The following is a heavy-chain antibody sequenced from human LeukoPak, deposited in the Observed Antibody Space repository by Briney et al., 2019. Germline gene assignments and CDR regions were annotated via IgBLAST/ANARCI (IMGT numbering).Heavy chain of an antibody. J-gene: IGHJ3*02. CDR3: ARASSWSHAFDI. V-gene: IGHV1-69*13. Sequence: ASVKVSCKASGYTFTSYAMNWVRQAPGQGLEWMGGIIPIFGTADYAQKFQGRVTITADESTSTAYMELSSLRSEDTAVYYCARASSWSHAFDIWGQGTMVTVSS. CDR1: GYTFTSYA. D-gene: IGHD6-13*01. CDR2: IIPIFGTA.